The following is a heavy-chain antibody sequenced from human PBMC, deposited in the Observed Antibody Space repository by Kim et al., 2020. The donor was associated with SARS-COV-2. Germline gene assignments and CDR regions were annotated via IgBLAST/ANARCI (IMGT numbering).Heavy chain of an antibody. V-gene: IGHV1-46*01. CDR3: ARGPSY. CDR2: PSGGST. Sequence: PSGGSTSYAQKFQGRVTMTRDTSTSTVYMELSSLRSEDTAVYYCARGPSYWGQGTLVTVSS. J-gene: IGHJ4*02.